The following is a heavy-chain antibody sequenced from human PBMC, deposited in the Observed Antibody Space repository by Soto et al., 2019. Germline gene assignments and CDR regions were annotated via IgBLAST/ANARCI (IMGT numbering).Heavy chain of an antibody. V-gene: IGHV1-3*04. CDR2: INTGTAST. Sequence: QVQLVQSGAEVKKPGASVKVPCKASGYSFSDYTMHWVRRAPGQPPEWMARINTGTASTEYSQKFHGRVTITRDTSATTAYMDLSSLRSEDTAVYYCARGPQDSYGMDVWGQGTTVTVS. CDR1: GYSFSDYT. CDR3: ARGPQDSYGMDV. J-gene: IGHJ6*02.